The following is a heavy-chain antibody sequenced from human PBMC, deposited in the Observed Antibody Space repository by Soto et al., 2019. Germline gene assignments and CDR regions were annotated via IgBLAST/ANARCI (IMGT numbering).Heavy chain of an antibody. J-gene: IGHJ6*02. CDR1: GYTFTSYG. V-gene: IGHV1-18*04. Sequence: QVQLVQSGAEVKKPGASVKVSCKASGYTFTSYGISWVRQAPGQGLEWMGWISAYNGNTNYAQKLQGRVTMTTDTSTSTAYMELRSLRSDDTAVYYCARDGGITMGRGDPRYYYGMDVWGQGTTVTVSS. CDR2: ISAYNGNT. CDR3: ARDGGITMGRGDPRYYYGMDV. D-gene: IGHD3-10*01.